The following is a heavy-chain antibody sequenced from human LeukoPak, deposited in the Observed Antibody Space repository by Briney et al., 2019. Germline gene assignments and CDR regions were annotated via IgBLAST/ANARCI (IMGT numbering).Heavy chain of an antibody. Sequence: PSETLSLTCAVSGGSISSGGYSWSWIRQPRGKGLEWIGYIYHSGGTYYNPSLKSRVTITVDRSKNQFSLKLSSVTAADTAVYYCATSSVMSGSLDYWGQGTLVTVSS. J-gene: IGHJ4*02. CDR1: GGSISSGGYS. CDR3: ATSSVMSGSLDY. D-gene: IGHD2-15*01. V-gene: IGHV4-30-2*01. CDR2: IYHSGGT.